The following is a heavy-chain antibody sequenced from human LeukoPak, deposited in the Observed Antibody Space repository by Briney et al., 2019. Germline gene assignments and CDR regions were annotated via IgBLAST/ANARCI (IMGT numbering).Heavy chain of an antibody. Sequence: GASVKVSCKASGYTFTSYGISWVRQAPGQGLEWMGWISAYNGNTNYAQKLQGRVTMTTDTSTSTAYMELRSLRSDDTAVYYCARTYYDILTGYYKVVNYYYYMDVWGKGTTVTISS. CDR3: ARTYYDILTGYYKVVNYYYYMDV. CDR2: ISAYNGNT. J-gene: IGHJ6*03. D-gene: IGHD3-9*01. CDR1: GYTFTSYG. V-gene: IGHV1-18*01.